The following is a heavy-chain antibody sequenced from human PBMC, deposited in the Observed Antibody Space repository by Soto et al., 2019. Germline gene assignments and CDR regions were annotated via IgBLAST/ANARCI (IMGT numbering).Heavy chain of an antibody. CDR2: INHSGST. CDR1: CGSFSGYY. D-gene: IGHD3-10*01. J-gene: IGHJ6*02. CDR3: ARARITMVRGVIITFYGMDV. V-gene: IGHV4-34*01. Sequence: SETLSLTCAVYCGSFSGYYWSWIRQPPGKGLEWIGEINHSGSTNYNPSLKSRVTISVDTSKNQFSLKLSSVTAADTAVYYCARARITMVRGVIITFYGMDVWGQGTTVTVSS.